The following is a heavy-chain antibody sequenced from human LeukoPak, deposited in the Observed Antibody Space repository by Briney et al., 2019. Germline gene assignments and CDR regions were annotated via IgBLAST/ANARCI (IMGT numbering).Heavy chain of an antibody. D-gene: IGHD3-22*01. V-gene: IGHV3-23*01. J-gene: IGHJ4*02. CDR3: ASQAYYYDSSGYLR. CDR2: ISGSGGST. Sequence: GGSLRLSCAASGFTFSSYAMSWVRQAPGKGLEWVSAISGSGGSTYYADSVKGRFTISRDNSKNTLYLQMNSLRAEDTAVYYCASQAYYYDSSGYLRWGQGTLVTVSS. CDR1: GFTFSSYA.